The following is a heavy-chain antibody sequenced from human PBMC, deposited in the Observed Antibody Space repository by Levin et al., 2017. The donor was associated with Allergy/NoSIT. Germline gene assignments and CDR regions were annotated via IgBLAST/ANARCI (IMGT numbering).Heavy chain of an antibody. V-gene: IGHV4-4*02. D-gene: IGHD3/OR15-3a*01. Sequence: NSGGSLRLSCAVSGGSISSSNWWSWVRQPPGKGLEWIGEIYHSGSTNYNPSLKSRVTISVDKSKNQFSLKLSSVTAADTAVYYCARIPDGLGFRPYYFDYWGQGTLVTVSS. CDR2: IYHSGST. CDR3: ARIPDGLGFRPYYFDY. CDR1: GGSISSSNW. J-gene: IGHJ4*02.